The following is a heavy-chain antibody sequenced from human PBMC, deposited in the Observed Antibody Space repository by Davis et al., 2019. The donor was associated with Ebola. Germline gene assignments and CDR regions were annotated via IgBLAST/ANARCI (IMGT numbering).Heavy chain of an antibody. CDR1: GGSISSYY. D-gene: IGHD6-13*01. V-gene: IGHV4-59*12. Sequence: SETLSLTCTVSGGSISSYYWSWIRQPPGKGLEWIGYIYYSGSTNYNPSLKSRVTISVDTSKNQFSLKLSSVTAADTAVYYCASLEWGSSWTANWFDPWGQGTLVTVSS. CDR3: ASLEWGSSWTANWFDP. J-gene: IGHJ5*02. CDR2: IYYSGST.